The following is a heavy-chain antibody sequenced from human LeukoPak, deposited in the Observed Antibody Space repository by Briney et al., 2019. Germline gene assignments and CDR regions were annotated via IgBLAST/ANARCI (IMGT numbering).Heavy chain of an antibody. CDR2: IYYSGST. CDR3: ARGAPNFTIDY. CDR1: GGSISSYY. D-gene: IGHD2-8*01. V-gene: IGHV4-59*01. J-gene: IGHJ4*02. Sequence: PSETLSLTCTVSGGSISSYYWSWIRQPPGKGLEWIGYIYYSGSTNYNPSLKSRVTISVDTSKNQFSPKLSSVTAADTAVYYCARGAPNFTIDYWGQGTLVTVSS.